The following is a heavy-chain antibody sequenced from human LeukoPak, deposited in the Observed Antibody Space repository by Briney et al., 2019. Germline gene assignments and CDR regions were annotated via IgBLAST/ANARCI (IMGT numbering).Heavy chain of an antibody. CDR2: IIPIFGTA. V-gene: IGHV1-69*05. J-gene: IGHJ5*02. CDR3: ASQPAYCGGDRYWGNWFDP. CDR1: GGTFSSYA. Sequence: ASVKVSCKASGGTFSSYAISWVRQAPGQGLEWMGGIIPIFGTANYAQKFQGRVTITTDESTSTAYMELSSLRSEDTAVYYCASQPAYCGGDRYWGNWFDPWGQGTLVTVSS. D-gene: IGHD2-21*02.